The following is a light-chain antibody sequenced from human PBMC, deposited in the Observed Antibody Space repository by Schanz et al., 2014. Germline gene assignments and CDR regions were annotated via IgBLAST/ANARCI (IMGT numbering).Light chain of an antibody. J-gene: IGLJ3*02. CDR1: SGHNTYI. CDR2: VNSDGSH. CDR3: QTWGTGIRV. Sequence: QSVLTQSSSASAPLGSSVKLTCTLNSGHNTYIIAWHQQQPGKAPRYLMKVNSDGSHSKGDGIPDRFSGSSSGAERYLTISSLQSEDEADYYCQTWGTGIRVFGGGTKLTVL. V-gene: IGLV4-69*01.